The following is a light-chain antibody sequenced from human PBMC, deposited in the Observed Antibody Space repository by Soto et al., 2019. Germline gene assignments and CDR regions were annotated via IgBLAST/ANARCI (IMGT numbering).Light chain of an antibody. CDR2: EVS. CDR3: SSYTSSSTYV. CDR1: SSDVGGYNY. V-gene: IGLV2-14*01. Sequence: QSVLTQPASVSGSPGQSITISCTGTSSDVGGYNYVSWYQQHPGKAPKLMIYEVSNRPSGVSNRFSGSKSGNTASLTISGLQAVDEAYYYCSSYTSSSTYVFGTGTKVTVL. J-gene: IGLJ1*01.